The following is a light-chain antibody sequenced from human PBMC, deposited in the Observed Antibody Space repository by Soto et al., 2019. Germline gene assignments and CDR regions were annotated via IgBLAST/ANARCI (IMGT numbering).Light chain of an antibody. CDR3: QQYKSYSLT. V-gene: IGKV1-5*01. J-gene: IGKJ4*01. Sequence: DIQMTQSPSTLSASVGDRVTITCRASQTISSWLAWYQQKPGKAPKLLIYDVSSLESGVPSRFSGSGSGTEFTLTISSLQPDDFAIYYCQQYKSYSLTFGGGNKVEIK. CDR1: QTISSW. CDR2: DVS.